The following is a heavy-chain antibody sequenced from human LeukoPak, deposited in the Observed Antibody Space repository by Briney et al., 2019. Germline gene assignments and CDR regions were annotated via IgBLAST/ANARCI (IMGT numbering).Heavy chain of an antibody. CDR3: AKLKTGYCSTTSCLNWFGP. J-gene: IGHJ5*02. Sequence: GGSLRLSCTASGFTFSSDAMSWVRQAPGKGLEWVSTISGSEGSTNYADSVKGRFAISRDTSKNTLSLQMNSLRAEDTAVYYCAKLKTGYCSTTSCLNWFGPWGQGTLVTVSS. V-gene: IGHV3-23*01. CDR1: GFTFSSDA. D-gene: IGHD2-2*01. CDR2: ISGSEGST.